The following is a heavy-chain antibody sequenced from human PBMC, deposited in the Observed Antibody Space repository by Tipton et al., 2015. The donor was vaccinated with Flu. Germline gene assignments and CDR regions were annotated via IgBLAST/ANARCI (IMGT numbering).Heavy chain of an antibody. Sequence: LRLSCTVSSGSIRSTNYFCAWIRQPPGKRLELIGSIYPSGTTYYNPSLKSRVTISVDTSKSQFSLMLRSVTAADTAVYYCARPTYGAYNDAFDMWGQGTMVTVSS. V-gene: IGHV4-39*01. J-gene: IGHJ3*02. D-gene: IGHD4-17*01. CDR1: SGSIRSTNYF. CDR3: ARPTYGAYNDAFDM. CDR2: IYPSGTT.